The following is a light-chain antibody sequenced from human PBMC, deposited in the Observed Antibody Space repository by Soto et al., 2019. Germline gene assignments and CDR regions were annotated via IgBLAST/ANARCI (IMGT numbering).Light chain of an antibody. Sequence: QSVLTQPASVSGSPGQSITISCTGTSSDIGGYKYVSWYQQHAGKGPKLIIYEVSNRPLGVSNRFSGSKSGNTASLIITGLQAEDEADYYCSSYTRSSSLYVFGTGTKVTVL. J-gene: IGLJ1*01. CDR1: SSDIGGYKY. V-gene: IGLV2-14*01. CDR2: EVS. CDR3: SSYTRSSSLYV.